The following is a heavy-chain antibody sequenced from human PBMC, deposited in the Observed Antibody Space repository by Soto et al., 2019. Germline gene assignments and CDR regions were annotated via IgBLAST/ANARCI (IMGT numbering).Heavy chain of an antibody. CDR2: IWNDGGNK. V-gene: IGHV3-33*01. D-gene: IGHD5-12*01. CDR3: VSDLDIVIFEY. J-gene: IGHJ4*02. Sequence: PGRSLRLSCAASRFTFSAYGIHCVRQAPGKGLEWVAVIWNDGGNKYYADSAKGRFTISRDNSENTLYLHMSRLRAEDTAVYYSVSDLDIVIFEYWGQGT. CDR1: RFTFSAYG.